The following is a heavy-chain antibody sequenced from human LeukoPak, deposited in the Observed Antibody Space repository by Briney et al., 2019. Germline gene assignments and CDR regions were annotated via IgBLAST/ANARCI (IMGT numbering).Heavy chain of an antibody. CDR1: GSPFNNYW. J-gene: IGHJ5*02. CDR3: ARENFDP. V-gene: IGHV3-74*01. CDR2: INTDGSST. Sequence: GGSLRLSFAASGSPFNNYWMHWVRQPPGKGLLWVSRINTDGSSTSYADSVKGRFTITRDNAKNMVYLQMNSLRGEDTAVYYCARENFDPWGQGTQVTVSS.